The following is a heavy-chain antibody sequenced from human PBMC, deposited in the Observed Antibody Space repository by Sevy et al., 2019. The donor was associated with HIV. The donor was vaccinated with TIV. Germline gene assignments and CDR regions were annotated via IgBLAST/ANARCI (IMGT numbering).Heavy chain of an antibody. D-gene: IGHD3-16*02. J-gene: IGHJ4*02. CDR3: AKALPGVITFGGVIAGGGY. V-gene: IGHV3-30*18. Sequence: PGGSLRLSCAASGFTFSSYGMHWVRQAPGKGLEWVAVISYDGSNKYYADSVKGRFTISRDNSKNTLYLQMNSLRAEDAAVYYCAKALPGVITFGGVIAGGGYWGQGTLVTVSS. CDR1: GFTFSSYG. CDR2: ISYDGSNK.